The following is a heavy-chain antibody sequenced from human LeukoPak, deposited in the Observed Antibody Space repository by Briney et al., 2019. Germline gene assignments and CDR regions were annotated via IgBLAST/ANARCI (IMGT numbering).Heavy chain of an antibody. J-gene: IGHJ4*02. Sequence: PGTSLRLSCAASGFSFSTYGMHWARQAPGKGLEWVAVISYDGANKFYADSVKGRFTISRDNAKNSLYLQMNSLRAEDTAVYYCAAGPHIVVVVAANPSPHFDYWGQGTLVTVSS. D-gene: IGHD2-15*01. CDR3: AAGPHIVVVVAANPSPHFDY. CDR1: GFSFSTYG. CDR2: ISYDGANK. V-gene: IGHV3-30*03.